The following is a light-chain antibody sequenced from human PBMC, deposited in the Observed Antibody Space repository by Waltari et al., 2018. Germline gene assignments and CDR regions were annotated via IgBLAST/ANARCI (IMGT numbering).Light chain of an antibody. V-gene: IGLV2-23*01. CDR3: CSYAGSSTLV. Sequence: QSALTQPASVSGSPGQSITISCTGTSRAVGSYNLVSWYQQHPGKAPNLMIYEGSKRPSGVSNRFSGSKSGNTASLTISGLQAEDEADYYCCSYAGSSTLVFGGGTKLTVL. CDR2: EGS. CDR1: SRAVGSYNL. J-gene: IGLJ2*01.